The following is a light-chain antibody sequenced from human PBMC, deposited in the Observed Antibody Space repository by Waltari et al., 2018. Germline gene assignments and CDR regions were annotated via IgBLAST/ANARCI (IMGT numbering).Light chain of an antibody. CDR3: QQYYSTPNT. V-gene: IGKV4-1*01. Sequence: DIVVTQAPDSLAVSLDDRATSNCNSSQVLLHTNNKNFLAWYLLRPGQPPKLLIYWASTRESGVPGRFSGSGSGTDFTLTISGLQAEDVAVYYCQQYYSTPNTFGQGTKLEIK. CDR1: QVLLHTNNKNF. CDR2: WAS. J-gene: IGKJ2*01.